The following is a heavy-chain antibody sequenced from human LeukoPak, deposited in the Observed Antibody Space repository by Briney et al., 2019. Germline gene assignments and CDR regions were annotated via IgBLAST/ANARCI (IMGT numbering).Heavy chain of an antibody. Sequence: GGSLRLPCAASGFTFSDYYMSWIRQAPGKGLEWVSYISSSSSYTNYADSVKGRFTISRDNAKNSLYLQMNSLRAEDTAVYYCARVEQLWSLFDYWGQGTLVTVSS. J-gene: IGHJ4*02. CDR2: ISSSSSYT. D-gene: IGHD5-18*01. V-gene: IGHV3-11*06. CDR1: GFTFSDYY. CDR3: ARVEQLWSLFDY.